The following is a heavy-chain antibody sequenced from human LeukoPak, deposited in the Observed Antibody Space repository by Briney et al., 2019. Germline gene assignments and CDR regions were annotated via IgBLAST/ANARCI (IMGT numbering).Heavy chain of an antibody. D-gene: IGHD3-9*01. Sequence: GGSLRLSCAASGFTFSSYVMTWVRQAPGKGLEWVSSITASGGNTYYVDSVKGRFTISRDNSKNTLYLQMNSLRAEDTATYYCAKSDYDILTPVDYWGQGTLVTVSS. CDR3: AKSDYDILTPVDY. J-gene: IGHJ4*02. CDR2: ITASGGNT. V-gene: IGHV3-23*01. CDR1: GFTFSSYV.